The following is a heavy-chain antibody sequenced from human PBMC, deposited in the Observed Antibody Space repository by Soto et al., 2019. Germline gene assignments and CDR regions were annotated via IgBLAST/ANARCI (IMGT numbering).Heavy chain of an antibody. V-gene: IGHV3-15*01. D-gene: IGHD3-3*01. J-gene: IGHJ3*02. CDR3: SWEWSSACAI. CDR1: DLTFTTAW. CDR2: IKRGGDHETI. Sequence: EVQLVESGGGLVKPGGSLRLSCATSDLTFTTAWMSWVRQAPGKGLEWVGRIKRGGDHETIDYAAAAKGRFSISRDVSKNTLYLELKSLKTADTACYYCSWEWSSACAIWGQGTHVTVSS.